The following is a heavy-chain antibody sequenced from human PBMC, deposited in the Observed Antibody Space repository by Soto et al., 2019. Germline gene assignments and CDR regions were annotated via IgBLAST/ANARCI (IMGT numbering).Heavy chain of an antibody. CDR3: ATRITIFGVVRFDP. CDR2: ISGSGGST. J-gene: IGHJ5*02. D-gene: IGHD3-3*01. V-gene: IGHV3-23*01. CDR1: GFTFSSYA. Sequence: PGGSLRLSCAASGFTFSSYAMSWVRQAPGKGLEWVSAISGSGGSTYYADSVKGRFTISRDNSKNTLYLQMNSLRAEDTAVYYCATRITIFGVVRFDPWGQGTLVTVSS.